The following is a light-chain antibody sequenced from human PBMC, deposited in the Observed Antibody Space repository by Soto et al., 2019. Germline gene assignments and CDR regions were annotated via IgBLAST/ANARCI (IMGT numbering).Light chain of an antibody. V-gene: IGKV3-15*01. CDR1: QSVSSN. Sequence: EFVLTQSPGPLSLSPGERATLSCRASQSVSSNFLACCQQKPGQAPRLLIYGASTRATGIPARFSGSGSGTEFTLTISSLQSEDFAVYYCQQYNNWPGTFGQGTKVNIK. J-gene: IGKJ1*01. CDR3: QQYNNWPGT. CDR2: GAS.